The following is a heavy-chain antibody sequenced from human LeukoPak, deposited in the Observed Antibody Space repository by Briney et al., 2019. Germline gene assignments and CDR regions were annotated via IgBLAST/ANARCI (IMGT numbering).Heavy chain of an antibody. J-gene: IGHJ4*02. CDR2: IYPGDSGT. CDR1: GYSFTSYW. V-gene: IGHV5-51*01. Sequence: GESLKISCKGSGYSFTSYWIGWVRQMPGKGLEWMGIIYPGDSGTRYSPSLQGQVTISVDTSIGTAYLQWSSLKASDTAIYYCARQNDFRLDYWGQGTLVTVSS. CDR3: ARQNDFRLDY. D-gene: IGHD3-3*01.